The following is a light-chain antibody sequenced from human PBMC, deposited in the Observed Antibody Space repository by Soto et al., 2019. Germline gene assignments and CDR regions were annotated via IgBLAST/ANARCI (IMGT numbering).Light chain of an antibody. Sequence: QSAPTQPRSVSGSPGQSVTISCTGTSSDVGAYNYVSWYQQHPGKAPKLMIYDVSKRPSGVPDRFSGSKSGNTASLTISGLQAEDEADYYCCSYAGSYTVLFGGGTKLTVL. J-gene: IGLJ2*01. CDR3: CSYAGSYTVL. CDR1: SSDVGAYNY. V-gene: IGLV2-11*01. CDR2: DVS.